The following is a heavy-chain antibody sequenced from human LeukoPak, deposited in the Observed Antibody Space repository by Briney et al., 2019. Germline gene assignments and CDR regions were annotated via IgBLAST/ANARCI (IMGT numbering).Heavy chain of an antibody. D-gene: IGHD3-10*01. V-gene: IGHV3-30*01. CDR3: ARDSTYYYDSGSSGHHYFDY. Sequence: GGSLRLSCAASGFTFSSYAMHWVRQAPGKGPEWVAVISYVGSNKYYADSVSGRFTIYRDNSRNTLYLQMNSLRAEDTAVYYCARDSTYYYDSGSSGHHYFDYWGQGTLVTVSS. CDR2: ISYVGSNK. CDR1: GFTFSSYA. J-gene: IGHJ4*02.